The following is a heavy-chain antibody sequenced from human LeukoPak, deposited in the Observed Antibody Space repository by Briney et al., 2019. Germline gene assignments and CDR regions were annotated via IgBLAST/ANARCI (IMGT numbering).Heavy chain of an antibody. Sequence: SETLSLTCTVSGGSISSSSYYWGWTRQPPGKGLECIGSIYYSGSTYYNPSLKSRVTISVDTSKNQFSLKLSSVTAADTAVYYCARQARDLAAAGSADYWGQGTLVTVSS. D-gene: IGHD6-13*01. V-gene: IGHV4-39*01. CDR3: ARQARDLAAAGSADY. CDR2: IYYSGST. J-gene: IGHJ4*02. CDR1: GGSISSSSYY.